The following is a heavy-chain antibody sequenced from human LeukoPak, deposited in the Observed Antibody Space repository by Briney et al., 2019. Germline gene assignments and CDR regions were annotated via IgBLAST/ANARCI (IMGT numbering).Heavy chain of an antibody. J-gene: IGHJ6*02. CDR1: GGSFSGYY. CDR2: INHSGST. Sequence: PSETLSLTCAVYGGSFSGYYWSWIRQPPGKGLEWIGEINHSGSTNYNPSLKSRVTISVDTSKNQFSLKLSSVTAADTAVYYCARGPGGHCSGGSCYDSLVRPPNDYYYGMDVWGQGTTVTVSS. V-gene: IGHV4-34*01. D-gene: IGHD2-15*01. CDR3: ARGPGGHCSGGSCYDSLVRPPNDYYYGMDV.